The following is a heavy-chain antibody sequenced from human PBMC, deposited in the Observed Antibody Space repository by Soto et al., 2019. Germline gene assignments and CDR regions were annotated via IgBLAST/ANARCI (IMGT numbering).Heavy chain of an antibody. Sequence: KPSETLSLTCTVSGGSISSGDYYWSWIRQPPGKGLEWIGYIYYSGSTYYNPSLKSRVTISVDTSKNQFSLKLSSVTAADTAVYYCAGSGTHADYYYGFLGYWGQGTLVTVSS. CDR3: AGSGTHADYYYGFLGY. D-gene: IGHD3-10*01. CDR2: IYYSGST. V-gene: IGHV4-30-4*01. J-gene: IGHJ4*02. CDR1: GGSISSGDYY.